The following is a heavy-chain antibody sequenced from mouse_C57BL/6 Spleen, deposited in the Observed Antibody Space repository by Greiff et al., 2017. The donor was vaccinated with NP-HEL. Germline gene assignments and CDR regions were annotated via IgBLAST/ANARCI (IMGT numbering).Heavy chain of an antibody. CDR2: IDPETGGT. CDR3: TRIGSSPHWYFDV. Sequence: QVQLQQSGAELVRPGASVTLSCKASGYTFTDYEMHWVKQTPVHGLEWIGAIDPETGGTAYNQKFKGKAILTADKSSSTAYMELRSLTSEDSAVYYCTRIGSSPHWYFDVWGTGTTVTVSS. D-gene: IGHD1-1*01. J-gene: IGHJ1*03. V-gene: IGHV1-15*01. CDR1: GYTFTDYE.